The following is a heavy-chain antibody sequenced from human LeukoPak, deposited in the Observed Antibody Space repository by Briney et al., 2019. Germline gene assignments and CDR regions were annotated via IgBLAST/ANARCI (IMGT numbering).Heavy chain of an antibody. CDR3: LRGDRRDY. CDR1: GFTFSSYA. V-gene: IGHV3-23*01. Sequence: GGSLRLSCAASGFTFSSYAMSWVRQAPGKGLEWVSAISGSGGSTYYADSVKGRFIISRDNAKDSLYLQMNGLRVEDTAVYYCLRGDRRDYWGQGTLVTVSS. CDR2: ISGSGGST. J-gene: IGHJ4*02.